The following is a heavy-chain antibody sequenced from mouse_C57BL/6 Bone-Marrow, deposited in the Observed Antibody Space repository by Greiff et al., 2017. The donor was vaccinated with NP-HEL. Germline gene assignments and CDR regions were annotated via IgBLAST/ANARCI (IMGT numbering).Heavy chain of an antibody. CDR3: ARKGDYDDYAMDY. D-gene: IGHD2-4*01. CDR1: GYAFTNYL. V-gene: IGHV1-54*01. Sequence: VQLQQSGAELVRPGTSVKVSCKASGYAFTNYLIEWVKQRPGQGLEWIGVINPGSGGTNYNEKFKGKATLTADKSSSTAYMQLSSLTSEDSAVYFCARKGDYDDYAMDYWGQGTSVTVSS. CDR2: INPGSGGT. J-gene: IGHJ4*01.